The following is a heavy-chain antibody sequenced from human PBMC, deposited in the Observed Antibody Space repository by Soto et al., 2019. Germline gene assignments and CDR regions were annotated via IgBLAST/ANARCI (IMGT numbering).Heavy chain of an antibody. J-gene: IGHJ4*02. V-gene: IGHV1-18*01. Sequence: ASVKVSCKASGYTFTSYGISWVRQAPGQGLEWMGWISAYNGNTNYAQKLQGRVTMTTDTSTSTAYMELRSLRSDDTAVYYCARVPYYDILTGYFGRFDYWGQGTLLTVSS. D-gene: IGHD3-9*01. CDR2: ISAYNGNT. CDR1: GYTFTSYG. CDR3: ARVPYYDILTGYFGRFDY.